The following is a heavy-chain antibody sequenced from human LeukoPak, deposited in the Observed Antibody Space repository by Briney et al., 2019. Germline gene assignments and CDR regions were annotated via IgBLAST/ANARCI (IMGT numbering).Heavy chain of an antibody. CDR1: GFTFSSYA. J-gene: IGHJ4*02. Sequence: GGSLRLSCAASGFTFSSYAMSWVRQAPGKGLEWVSAISGSGGTTYYADSVKGRFIISRDNSKNTLYLQMNSLRAEDTAVYYCAKDRGYTSGSYFFDYWGQGTLVTDSS. CDR2: ISGSGGTT. V-gene: IGHV3-23*01. D-gene: IGHD6-19*01. CDR3: AKDRGYTSGSYFFDY.